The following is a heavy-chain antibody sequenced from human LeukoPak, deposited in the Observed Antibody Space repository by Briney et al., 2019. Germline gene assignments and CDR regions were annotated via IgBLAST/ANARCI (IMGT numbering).Heavy chain of an antibody. V-gene: IGHV3-21*06. D-gene: IGHD6-6*01. Sequence: GGSLRLSCAASGFTSSRNSMNWVRQAPGKGLEWVSSISTSSSYINYADSVKGRFTISRDNAKNSLYLQMNSLRAEDTAVYYCARGSSNIAARNNWFDPWGQGTLVTVSS. J-gene: IGHJ5*02. CDR1: GFTSSRNS. CDR2: ISTSSSYI. CDR3: ARGSSNIAARNNWFDP.